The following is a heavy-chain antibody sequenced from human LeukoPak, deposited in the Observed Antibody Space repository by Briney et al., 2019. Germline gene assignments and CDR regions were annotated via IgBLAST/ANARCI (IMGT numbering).Heavy chain of an antibody. CDR1: GYTFTGYY. Sequence: SSAKVSCKASGYTFTGYYMHWVRQAPGQGLEWMGRINPNSGGTNYAQKFQGRVTMTRDTSISTAYMELSRLRSDDTAVYYCARDSSGRHSGDYWGQGTLVTVSS. D-gene: IGHD2-15*01. CDR3: ARDSSGRHSGDY. CDR2: INPNSGGT. J-gene: IGHJ4*02. V-gene: IGHV1-2*06.